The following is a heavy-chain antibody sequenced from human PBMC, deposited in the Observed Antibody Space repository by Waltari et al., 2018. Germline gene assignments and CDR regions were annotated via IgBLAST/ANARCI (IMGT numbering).Heavy chain of an antibody. D-gene: IGHD3-10*01. J-gene: IGHJ3*02. CDR3: ARTRLYYPRGDAFDI. CDR1: GSSITSNNHY. Sequence: QVQLQESGPGLVKPSQTLSLICTVSGSSITSNNHYWSWIRQPPGKGLEWMGYIYYSGSAYYNPSLKSRVTISVDTSKNQCYLELSSVTAADTAVYYCARTRLYYPRGDAFDIWGHGTMVTVSS. CDR2: IYYSGSA. V-gene: IGHV4-30-4*01.